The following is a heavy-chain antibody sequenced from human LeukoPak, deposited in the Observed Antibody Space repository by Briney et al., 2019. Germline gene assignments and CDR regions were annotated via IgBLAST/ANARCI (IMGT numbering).Heavy chain of an antibody. J-gene: IGHJ4*02. CDR2: ISYDGSNK. V-gene: IGHV3-30*04. Sequence: GGSLRLSCAASGFAFSSYAIHWVHQAPGKGLEWVAVISYDGSNKYYADSVKGRFTISRDNSKNTLYLQMNSLRAEDTAVYYCARDSGFSGTQRGEYWGQGTLVTVSS. CDR1: GFAFSSYA. CDR3: ARDSGFSGTQRGEY. D-gene: IGHD3/OR15-3a*01.